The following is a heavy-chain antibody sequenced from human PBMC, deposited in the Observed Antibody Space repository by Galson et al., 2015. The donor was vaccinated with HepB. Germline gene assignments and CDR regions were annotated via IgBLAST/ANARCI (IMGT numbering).Heavy chain of an antibody. CDR1: GFIFSSYA. Sequence: SLRLSCAASGFIFSSYAMNWVRQAPGKGLEWVAVISNDGSHKYYADSVKGRFTISRDSSKNTLDLQMNSLRVEGTAVYYCARGFSSGWYLDQWGQGNLVTVSS. CDR2: ISNDGSHK. V-gene: IGHV3-30*04. D-gene: IGHD6-19*01. J-gene: IGHJ5*02. CDR3: ARGFSSGWYLDQ.